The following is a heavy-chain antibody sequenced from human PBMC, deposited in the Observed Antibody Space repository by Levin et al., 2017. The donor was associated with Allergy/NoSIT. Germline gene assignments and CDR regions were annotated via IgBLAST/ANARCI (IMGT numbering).Heavy chain of an antibody. CDR3: ARWGLGYCSGGTCYAVD. D-gene: IGHD2-15*01. CDR1: GYTFTRNW. V-gene: IGHV5-51*01. CDR2: IYPGDSDT. Sequence: GESLKISCKGSGYTFTRNWIGWVRQMPGKGLEWMGFIYPGDSDTRYSPSFQGQVTISADKSISTAYLQWSDLKASDTAIYYCARWGLGYCSGGTCYAVDWGQGTLVTVSS. J-gene: IGHJ4*02.